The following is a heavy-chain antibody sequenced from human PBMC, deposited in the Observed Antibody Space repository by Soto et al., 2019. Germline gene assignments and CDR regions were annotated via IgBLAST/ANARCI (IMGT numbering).Heavy chain of an antibody. CDR3: ARAAFVMSSSGWYGNWFDP. Sequence: ASVKVSCKASGYTFTSYYMHWVRQAPGQGLEWMGIINPSGGSTSYAQKFQGRVTMTRDTSTSTVYMELSSLRSEDTAVYYCARAAFVMSSSGWYGNWFDPWGQGTLGTAPQ. D-gene: IGHD6-19*01. CDR1: GYTFTSYY. V-gene: IGHV1-46*01. J-gene: IGHJ5*02. CDR2: INPSGGST.